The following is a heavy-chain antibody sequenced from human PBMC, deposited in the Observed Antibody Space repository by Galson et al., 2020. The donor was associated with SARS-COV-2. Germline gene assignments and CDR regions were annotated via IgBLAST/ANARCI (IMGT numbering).Heavy chain of an antibody. CDR1: GGSIASFPSYY. D-gene: IGHD6-25*01. J-gene: IGHJ6*02. CDR2: IYYSGST. CDR3: ARDGGMASSQGMDV. V-gene: IGHV4-59*12. Sequence: SETLSLTCTVSGGSIASFPSYYWSWVRQPPGKRLEWIGYIYYSGSTHLNSSLKRRVRMSVDTSKNQVSLKLSSVTAADTAVYYCARDGGMASSQGMDVWGQGTTVTVSS.